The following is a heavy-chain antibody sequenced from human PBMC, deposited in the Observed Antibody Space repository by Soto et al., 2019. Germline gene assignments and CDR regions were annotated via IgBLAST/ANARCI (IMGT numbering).Heavy chain of an antibody. Sequence: ASVKVSCKASGYTFTSYEMYWVRQAPGQGLEWMGIINPSGGSTTYAQKFQGRVTMTRDTSTSTVYMELSSLRSEDTAVYYCARGRRDGYKTFDYGGREPRVTVS. V-gene: IGHV1-46*01. CDR3: ARGRRDGYKTFDY. D-gene: IGHD5-12*01. CDR2: INPSGGST. CDR1: GYTFTSYE. J-gene: IGHJ4*02.